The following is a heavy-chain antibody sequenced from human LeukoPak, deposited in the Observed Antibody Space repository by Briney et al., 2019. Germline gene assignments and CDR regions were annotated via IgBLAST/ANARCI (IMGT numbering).Heavy chain of an antibody. V-gene: IGHV1-2*02. J-gene: IGHJ4*02. CDR2: SSRSSGST. CDR3: ASEGSRPEGLRPFDY. Sequence: ASVKVSCKASVYTFTGYYMHWVRQAPGQGVEWVGWSSRSSGSTNYAQKFQGMATMTRDTSISTAYMKLSRLRSDDTAVYYCASEGSRPEGLRPFDYWGQGTLVTVSS. CDR1: VYTFTGYY. D-gene: IGHD6-6*01.